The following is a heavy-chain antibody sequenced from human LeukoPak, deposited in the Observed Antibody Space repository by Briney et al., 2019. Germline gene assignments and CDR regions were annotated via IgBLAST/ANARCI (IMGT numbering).Heavy chain of an antibody. D-gene: IGHD6-19*01. V-gene: IGHV3-74*01. CDR3: ASSVEYSSGWYKLDGY. CDR2: INSDGSST. J-gene: IGHJ4*02. CDR1: GFTFSSYW. Sequence: GGSPRLSCAASGFTFSSYWMHWVRQAPGKGLVWVSRINSDGSSTSYADSVKGRFTISRDNAKNTLYLQMNSLRAEDTAVYYCASSVEYSSGWYKLDGYWGQGTLVTVSS.